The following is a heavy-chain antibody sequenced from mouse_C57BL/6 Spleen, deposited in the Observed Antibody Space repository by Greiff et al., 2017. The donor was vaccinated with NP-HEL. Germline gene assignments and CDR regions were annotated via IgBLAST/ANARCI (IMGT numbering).Heavy chain of an antibody. Sequence: QVQLKESGAELVKPGASVKISCKASGYAFSSYWMNWVKQRPGKGLEWIGQIYPGDGDTNYNGKFKGKATLTADKSSSTAYMQLSSLTSEDSAVYFCARWGSTGAMDYWGQGTSVTVSS. J-gene: IGHJ4*01. D-gene: IGHD1-1*01. CDR1: GYAFSSYW. CDR2: IYPGDGDT. CDR3: ARWGSTGAMDY. V-gene: IGHV1-80*01.